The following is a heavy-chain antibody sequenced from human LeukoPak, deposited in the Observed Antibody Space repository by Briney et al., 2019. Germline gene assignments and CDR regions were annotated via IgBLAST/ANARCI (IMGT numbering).Heavy chain of an antibody. Sequence: PGGSLRLSCAASGFTFSNYDMSWVRQAPGKGLEWVSAISGSGGSTYYADSVKGRFTISRDNSKNTLYLQMNSLRAEDTAVYYCAKVSPYGSGSSFDYWGQGTLVTVSS. CDR3: AKVSPYGSGSSFDY. J-gene: IGHJ4*02. CDR1: GFTFSNYD. CDR2: ISGSGGST. V-gene: IGHV3-23*01. D-gene: IGHD3-10*01.